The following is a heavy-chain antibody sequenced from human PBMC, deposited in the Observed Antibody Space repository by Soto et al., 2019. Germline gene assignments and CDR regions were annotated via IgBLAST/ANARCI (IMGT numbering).Heavy chain of an antibody. CDR3: ARGYSSSWTYNWFDP. J-gene: IGHJ5*02. CDR2: ISSSGGTK. Sequence: LRLSCAASGFSFSDYYMTWIRQAPGKGLEWVSYISSSGGTKYHADSVKGRFTISRDNAKNSLYLQMNSLRAEDTAVYYCARGYSSSWTYNWFDPWGQGTLVTVSS. V-gene: IGHV3-11*01. D-gene: IGHD6-13*01. CDR1: GFSFSDYY.